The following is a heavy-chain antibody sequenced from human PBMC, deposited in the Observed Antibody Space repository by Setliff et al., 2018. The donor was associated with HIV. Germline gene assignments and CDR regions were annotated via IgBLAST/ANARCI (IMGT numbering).Heavy chain of an antibody. CDR1: GITFNNYG. CDR2: IWFDGINK. Sequence: PGGSLRLSCAASGITFNNYGMAWVRQTPGKGLEWVAHIWFDGINKHYADSVKGRFTISRGNFNNTLYLHMNSLRAEDTALYFCAKYGTLNSEYINYFDCWGQGALVTVSS. V-gene: IGHV3-33*06. D-gene: IGHD1-26*01. J-gene: IGHJ4*02. CDR3: AKYGTLNSEYINYFDC.